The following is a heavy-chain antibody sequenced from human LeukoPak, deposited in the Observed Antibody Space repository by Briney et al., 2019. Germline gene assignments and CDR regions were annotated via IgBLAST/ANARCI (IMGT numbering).Heavy chain of an antibody. D-gene: IGHD3-22*01. Sequence: PGRSLRLSCAASGFTFSSYAMHWVRQAPGKGLEWVAVISYDGSNKYYADSVKGRFTISRDNSKNTLYLQMNSLRAEDTAVYYCAKDHLRYYYDSSGYYPAFDYWGQGTLVTVSS. J-gene: IGHJ4*02. V-gene: IGHV3-30*04. CDR1: GFTFSSYA. CDR2: ISYDGSNK. CDR3: AKDHLRYYYDSSGYYPAFDY.